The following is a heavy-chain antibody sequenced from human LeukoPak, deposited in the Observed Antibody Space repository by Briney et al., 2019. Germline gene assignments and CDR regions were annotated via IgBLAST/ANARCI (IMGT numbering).Heavy chain of an antibody. CDR1: GFTVRSNY. J-gene: IGHJ4*02. V-gene: IGHV3-66*01. CDR2: INRGGST. Sequence: GGSLRLSCAASGFTVRSNYLSWVRQAPGKGLEWVSVINRGGSTYYADSVKGRFTISRDNSKNTLYLQMKSLRAEDTAVYYCARDGETIFGVVQFDYWGQGDLVTVSS. CDR3: ARDGETIFGVVQFDY. D-gene: IGHD3-3*01.